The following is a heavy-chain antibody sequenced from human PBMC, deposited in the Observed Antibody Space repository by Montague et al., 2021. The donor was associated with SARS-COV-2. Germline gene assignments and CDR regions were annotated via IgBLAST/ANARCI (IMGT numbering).Heavy chain of an antibody. CDR1: GGSINGYY. Sequence: SETLSLTCTVSGGSINGYYWTWVRRPPGKGLQWIAHIYYNGRTSYIPSLKSRLSVSLDKAKYQFSLELTSVTAADTARYFCVRGTEVGAFDYWGQGALVSVSS. CDR3: VRGTEVGAFDY. J-gene: IGHJ4*02. CDR2: IYYNGRT. V-gene: IGHV4-59*01. D-gene: IGHD1-26*01.